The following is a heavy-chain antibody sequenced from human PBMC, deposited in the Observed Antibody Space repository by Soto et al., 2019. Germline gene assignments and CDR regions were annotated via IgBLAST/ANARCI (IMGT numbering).Heavy chain of an antibody. CDR3: ASRGDYLTFDY. Sequence: GGSLRLSCAASGFTYSTYTMHWVRQAPGKGLEWVAVISYDGNNKFYADSVKGRFTISRDSTKQTLYLQMNSLRAEDTAVYYCASRGDYLTFDYWGQGTLVTVSS. CDR1: GFTYSTYT. J-gene: IGHJ4*02. V-gene: IGHV3-30-3*01. D-gene: IGHD4-17*01. CDR2: ISYDGNNK.